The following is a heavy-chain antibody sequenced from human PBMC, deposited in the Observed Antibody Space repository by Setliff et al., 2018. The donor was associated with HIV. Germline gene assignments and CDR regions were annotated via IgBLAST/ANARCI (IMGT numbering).Heavy chain of an antibody. Sequence: GGSLRLSCVASGFRFRGHAMHWVRQAPGKGLEWVAVISYDGSNKYYADSVKGRFTISRDNSKNTLYLQMNSLRAEDTAVYYCARSVIGYYYYGMDVWGQGTLVTVSS. CDR2: ISYDGSNK. CDR3: ARSVIGYYYYGMDV. J-gene: IGHJ6*02. V-gene: IGHV3-30*01. D-gene: IGHD3-10*01. CDR1: GFRFRGHA.